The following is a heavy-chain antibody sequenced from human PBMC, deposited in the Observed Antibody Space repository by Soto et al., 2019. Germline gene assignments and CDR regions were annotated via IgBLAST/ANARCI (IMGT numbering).Heavy chain of an antibody. CDR2: INPNSGGT. D-gene: IGHD3-22*01. Sequence: ASVKVSCKASGYTFTGYYMHWVRQAPGQGLERMGWINPNSGGTNYAQKFQGWVTMTRDTSISTAYMELSRLRSDDRAVYYCAREYYDSSGYYGGYYYYYGMDVGGQGTTVTVSS. J-gene: IGHJ6*02. CDR1: GYTFTGYY. V-gene: IGHV1-2*04. CDR3: AREYYDSSGYYGGYYYYYGMDV.